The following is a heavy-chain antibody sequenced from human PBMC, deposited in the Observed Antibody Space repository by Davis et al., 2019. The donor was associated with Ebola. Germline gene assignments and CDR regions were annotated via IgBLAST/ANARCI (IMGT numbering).Heavy chain of an antibody. V-gene: IGHV1-2*07. CDR2: INPHNGDT. Sequence: ASVKVSCKASKYTFTGYFIHWVRQAPGQGLEWMGWINPHNGDTNYAPNFQGRVTMTRDTSISTVFMDLTRLRSDDTAVYYCARGKLSEYYDFWSGHYSDYWGQGTLVTVSS. CDR1: KYTFTGYF. J-gene: IGHJ4*02. CDR3: ARGKLSEYYDFWSGHYSDY. D-gene: IGHD3-3*01.